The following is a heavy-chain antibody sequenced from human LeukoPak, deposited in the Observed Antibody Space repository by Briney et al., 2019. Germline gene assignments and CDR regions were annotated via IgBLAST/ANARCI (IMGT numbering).Heavy chain of an antibody. CDR3: ARGDIAVAGTFFDY. Sequence: PSETLSLTCTVSGGSISSSSYYWGWIRQPPGKGLEWIGSIYYSGSTYYNPSLKSRVTISVDTSKNQFSLKLSSVTAADTAVYYCARGDIAVAGTFFDYWGQGTLVTVSS. CDR1: GGSISSSSYY. J-gene: IGHJ4*02. D-gene: IGHD6-19*01. V-gene: IGHV4-39*07. CDR2: IYYSGST.